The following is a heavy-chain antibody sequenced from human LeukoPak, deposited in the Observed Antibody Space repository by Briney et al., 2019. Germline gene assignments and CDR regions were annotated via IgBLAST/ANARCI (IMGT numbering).Heavy chain of an antibody. D-gene: IGHD3-3*01. CDR3: TRNGRFLEGFDP. Sequence: GGSLRLSCAASGFTFSSYEMNWVRQAPGKGLEWVSYISSSGSTMYYADSVQGRFNISRDNAKNSLSLQMNSLRAEDTAVYFCTRNGRFLEGFDPWGQGTLVTVSS. V-gene: IGHV3-48*03. CDR2: ISSSGSTM. J-gene: IGHJ5*02. CDR1: GFTFSSYE.